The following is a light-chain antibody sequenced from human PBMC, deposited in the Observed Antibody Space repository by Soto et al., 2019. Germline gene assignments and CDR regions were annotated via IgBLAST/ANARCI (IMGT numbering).Light chain of an antibody. CDR3: QQYYTLPLT. V-gene: IGKV4-1*01. CDR1: QSVLFTSNNKNY. CDR2: WAS. J-gene: IGKJ4*01. Sequence: DIVMTQSPDSLAVSLGGRATINCESSQSVLFTSNNKNYLAWYQQKPGQPPKLLLSWASARESGVPERFSGSGSGTLFTLSISSLQAEDVAVYYCQQYYTLPLTFGGGTKVEIK.